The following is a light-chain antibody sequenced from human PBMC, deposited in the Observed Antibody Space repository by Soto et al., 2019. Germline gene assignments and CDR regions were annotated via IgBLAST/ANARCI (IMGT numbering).Light chain of an antibody. V-gene: IGKV3-15*01. CDR1: QSVSSN. CDR3: QQLTDWPPQWT. Sequence: EIVMTQSPAALSVSPGERATLSCRASQSVSSNLAWDQQKPGQAPRLLIYGASTRATGIPARFSGSGSGTEFTLTISSLQSEDFAVYYCQQLTDWPPQWTLGQGTKVDIK. J-gene: IGKJ1*01. CDR2: GAS.